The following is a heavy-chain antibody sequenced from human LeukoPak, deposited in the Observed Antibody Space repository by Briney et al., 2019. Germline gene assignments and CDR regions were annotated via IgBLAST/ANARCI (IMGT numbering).Heavy chain of an antibody. CDR3: ARGLFLSGYLDAFDI. Sequence: GGSLRLSCAASGFSFSTYAMSWVRQAPGKGLEWVSLIYSDGRTYYADSVKGRCTISRDNSKNTLYLQMNSLRVEDTAVYYCARGLFLSGYLDAFDIWGQGTVVTVSS. V-gene: IGHV3-53*01. J-gene: IGHJ3*02. D-gene: IGHD3-22*01. CDR2: IYSDGRT. CDR1: GFSFSTYA.